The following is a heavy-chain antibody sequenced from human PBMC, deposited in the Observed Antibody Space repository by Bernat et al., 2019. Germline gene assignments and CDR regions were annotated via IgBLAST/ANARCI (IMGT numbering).Heavy chain of an antibody. D-gene: IGHD1-20*01. CDR2: IWYDGSKK. J-gene: IGHJ6*03. Sequence: QVHLVESGGGVVQPGRSLTLSCAASGFTFSNYGMHWVRQAPGRGLEWVAVIWYDGSKKYYAESVEGRFTISRDNSKNTLYLQMNSLRAEDTAVYYCARASITGTTSGGYYYYMDVWGKGTTVTVSS. V-gene: IGHV3-33*01. CDR1: GFTFSNYG. CDR3: ARASITGTTSGGYYYYMDV.